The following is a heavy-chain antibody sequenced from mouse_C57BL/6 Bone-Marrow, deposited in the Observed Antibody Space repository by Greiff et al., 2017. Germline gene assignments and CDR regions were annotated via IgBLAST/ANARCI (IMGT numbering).Heavy chain of an antibody. CDR2: IRLKSDNYAT. CDR3: TSGNNYGSSYGY. CDR1: GFTFSNYW. J-gene: IGHJ2*01. V-gene: IGHV6-3*01. Sequence: EVKLMESGGGLVQPGGSMKLSCVASGFTFSNYWMNWVRQSPEKGLEWVAQIRLKSDNYATHYAESVNGRLTISRDDSKSSVYLQMNNLRAEDTGIYYCTSGNNYGSSYGYWGQGTTLTVSS. D-gene: IGHD1-1*01.